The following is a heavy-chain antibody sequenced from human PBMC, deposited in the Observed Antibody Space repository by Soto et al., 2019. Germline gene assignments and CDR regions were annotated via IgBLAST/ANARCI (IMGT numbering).Heavy chain of an antibody. Sequence: SETLSLTCAVSGYSISSGYYWGWIRQPPGKGLEWIGSIYHSGGTYYNPSLKSRVTISVDTSKNQFSLKLSSVTAADTAVYYCARGTYYYDTRWFDPWGQGTLVTVSS. CDR2: IYHSGGT. CDR3: ARGTYYYDTRWFDP. V-gene: IGHV4-38-2*01. CDR1: GYSISSGYY. J-gene: IGHJ5*02. D-gene: IGHD3-22*01.